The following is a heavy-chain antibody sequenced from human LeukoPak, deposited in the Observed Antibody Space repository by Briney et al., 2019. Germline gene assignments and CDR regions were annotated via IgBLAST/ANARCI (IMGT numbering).Heavy chain of an antibody. V-gene: IGHV3-23*01. Sequence: GGSLRLSCAASGFTFTSFAMTWVREAPGKGLEWVSAISGSGGATYYADSVKGRFTISRDNSKNTLYLQMDSLRAEDAAVYYCAKDRTRLDYWGQGTLVTVSS. CDR3: AKDRTRLDY. CDR1: GFTFTSFA. J-gene: IGHJ4*02. CDR2: ISGSGGAT.